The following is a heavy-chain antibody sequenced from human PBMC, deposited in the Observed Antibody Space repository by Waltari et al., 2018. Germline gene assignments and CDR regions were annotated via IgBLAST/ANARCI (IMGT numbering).Heavy chain of an antibody. CDR3: ARVPYCSVCSCYECQH. CDR1: GYTFTSYD. D-gene: IGHD2-15*01. J-gene: IGHJ1*01. CDR2: GNPNSGNT. V-gene: IGHV1-8*01. Sequence: QVQLVQSGAEVKKPGASVKVSCKASGYTFTSYDINWVRQATGQGLEWRGWGNPNSGNTVYAQKFQGRVTMTRNTSISTGYMELSILRSEDTAVYYCARVPYCSVCSCYECQHWGQGTLVTVSS.